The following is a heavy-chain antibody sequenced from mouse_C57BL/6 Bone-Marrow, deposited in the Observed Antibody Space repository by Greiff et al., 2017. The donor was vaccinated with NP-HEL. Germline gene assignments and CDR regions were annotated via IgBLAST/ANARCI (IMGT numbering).Heavy chain of an antibody. CDR1: GYTFTSYG. V-gene: IGHV1-81*01. J-gene: IGHJ3*01. CDR2: IYPRSGNT. Sequence: QVQLQQSGAELARPGASVKLSCKASGYTFTSYGISWVKQRTGQGLEWIGEIYPRSGNTYYNEKFKGKATLTADKSSSTAYMELRSLTSEDSAVYCCAISYYYGSSPSWFAFWRPGTLVTVSA. D-gene: IGHD1-1*01. CDR3: AISYYYGSSPSWFAF.